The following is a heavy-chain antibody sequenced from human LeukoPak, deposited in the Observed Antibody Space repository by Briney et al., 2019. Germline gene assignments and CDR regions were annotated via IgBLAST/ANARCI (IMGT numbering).Heavy chain of an antibody. CDR3: ARAFTPRTYYSWAFDY. D-gene: IGHD3-22*01. J-gene: IGHJ4*02. V-gene: IGHV4-31*03. CDR1: GGSISSGGYY. CDR2: IYNVGMT. Sequence: PSETLSLTCTVSGGSISSGGYYWSWIRQHPGKGLEWIGYIYNVGMTHYNPSLKSRVTISIDTSKNQFSLKLRSVTAADTAVYYCARAFTPRTYYSWAFDYWGQGTLVTVSS.